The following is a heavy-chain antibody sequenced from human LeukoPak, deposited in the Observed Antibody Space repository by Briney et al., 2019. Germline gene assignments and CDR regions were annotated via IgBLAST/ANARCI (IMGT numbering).Heavy chain of an antibody. Sequence: SQTLSLTCTVSGGSISSGDYYWSWIRQPPGKGLEWIGYIYYSGSTYYNPSLKSRVTISVDTSKNQFSLKLSSVTAADTAVYYCARGSVVPAAPFDYWGQGTLVTVSS. D-gene: IGHD2-2*01. CDR3: ARGSVVPAAPFDY. CDR1: GGSISSGDYY. J-gene: IGHJ4*02. CDR2: IYYSGST. V-gene: IGHV4-30-4*08.